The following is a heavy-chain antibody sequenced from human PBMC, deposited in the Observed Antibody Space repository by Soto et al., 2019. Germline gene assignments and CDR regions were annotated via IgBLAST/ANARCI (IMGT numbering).Heavy chain of an antibody. CDR1: GFTFSDYY. CDR3: ARGAEMSTLTKWFVP. D-gene: IGHD1-1*01. CDR2: ISRDGNAI. Sequence: VQLVESGGGLVKPGGSLRLSCAASGFTFSDYYVSWIRQARGRGLEGLAYISRDGNAIFYADSVNGRFTISRYNAKNSLFLQMDDLRAEDTGMLFCARGAEMSTLTKWFVPWGQGILVTVSS. V-gene: IGHV3-11*01. J-gene: IGHJ5*02.